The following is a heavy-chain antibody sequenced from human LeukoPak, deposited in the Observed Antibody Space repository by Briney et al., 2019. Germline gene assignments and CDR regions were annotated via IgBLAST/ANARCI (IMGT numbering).Heavy chain of an antibody. CDR2: LFYDGYT. J-gene: IGHJ4*02. Sequence: SETLSLTCSVSGGSITGNTRYWGWVRQPPGGSLEWIGSLFYDGYTWYNPSLKSQLTIPLDKSKNQFSLKLASVTAADTAVYYCATLYPVAGQRYFDNWGQGTLVTVSS. D-gene: IGHD6-19*01. CDR3: ATLYPVAGQRYFDN. V-gene: IGHV4-39*01. CDR1: GGSITGNTRY.